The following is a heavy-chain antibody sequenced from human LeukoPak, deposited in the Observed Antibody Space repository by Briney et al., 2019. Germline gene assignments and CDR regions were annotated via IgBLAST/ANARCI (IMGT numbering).Heavy chain of an antibody. CDR2: ISASGTTT. V-gene: IGHV3-23*01. D-gene: IGHD3-10*01. CDR3: VAYYGSGRSAD. CDR1: GFTFTNYD. J-gene: IGHJ4*02. Sequence: GGSLRLSCAASGFTFTNYDMSWVRQAPGKGLEWVSSISASGTTTYFADSVKGRFTISRDNSKNTLYLQITSLRAEDTAVYYCVAYYGSGRSADWGQGTLVTVSS.